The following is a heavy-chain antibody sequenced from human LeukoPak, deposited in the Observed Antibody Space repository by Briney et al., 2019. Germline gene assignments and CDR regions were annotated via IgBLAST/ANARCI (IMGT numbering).Heavy chain of an antibody. J-gene: IGHJ4*02. CDR3: ARDGSSRSLGN. V-gene: IGHV3-53*01. CDR2: IDNSGST. CDR1: GFSVSINY. Sequence: PGGSLRLSCAASGFSVSINYMSWVRQAPGKGLEWVSVIDNSGSTYYADSVKGRFTISRDNSKNTVYLQMNSLRVEDTDVYYCARDGSSRSLGNWGQGTLVCVSS.